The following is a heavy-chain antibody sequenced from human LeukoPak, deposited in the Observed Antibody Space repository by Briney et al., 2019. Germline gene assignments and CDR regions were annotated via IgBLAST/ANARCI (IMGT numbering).Heavy chain of an antibody. Sequence: GGSLRLSCGASGFTFSSYEMNWVCQAPGKGLEWVSYISSGGSAIYYADSVKGRFTISRDNAKNSLYLQMNSLRAEDAAVYYCARNDYSSSSYFYWGRGTLVTVSS. CDR1: GFTFSSYE. CDR2: ISSGGSAI. CDR3: ARNDYSSSSYFY. D-gene: IGHD6-6*01. J-gene: IGHJ4*02. V-gene: IGHV3-48*03.